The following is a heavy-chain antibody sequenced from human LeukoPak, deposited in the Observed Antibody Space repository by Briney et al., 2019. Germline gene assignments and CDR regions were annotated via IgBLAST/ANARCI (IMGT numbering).Heavy chain of an antibody. CDR2: IYYSGST. Sequence: PSETLSLTCTVSGGSISSSSYYWGWIRQPPGKGLEWIGSIYYSGSTYYNPSLKSRVTISVDTSKNQFSLKLSSVTAADTAVYYCARHGRSGGWFDPWGQGTLVTVSS. D-gene: IGHD3-10*01. CDR1: GGSISSSSYY. CDR3: ARHGRSGGWFDP. J-gene: IGHJ5*02. V-gene: IGHV4-39*01.